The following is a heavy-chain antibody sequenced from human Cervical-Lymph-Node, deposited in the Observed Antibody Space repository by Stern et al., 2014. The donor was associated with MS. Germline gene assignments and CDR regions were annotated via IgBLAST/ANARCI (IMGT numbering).Heavy chain of an antibody. CDR3: ARVSPYSSSSPFDY. J-gene: IGHJ4*02. CDR1: GASVGRGGYY. V-gene: IGHV4-31*03. D-gene: IGHD6-6*01. CDR2: VHNRGYT. Sequence: VQLVESGPGLVKPSQTLSLTCTVSGASVGRGGYYWSWIRQHPGKGLEWIGYVHNRGYTQYNPSLRSRLTISVDTSKNQFSLSLTSVTAADTAVYYCARVSPYSSSSPFDYWGQGTLVTVSS.